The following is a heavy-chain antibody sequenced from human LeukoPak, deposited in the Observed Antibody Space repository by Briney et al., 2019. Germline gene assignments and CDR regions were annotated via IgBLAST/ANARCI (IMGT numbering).Heavy chain of an antibody. D-gene: IGHD3-3*01. CDR3: ARGLFDFWSGYPTDY. CDR1: GGSISSYY. V-gene: IGHV4-4*07. CDR2: IYTSGST. Sequence: SETLSLTCTVSGGSISSYYWNWIRQPAGKGLEWIGRIYTSGSTNYNPSLKSRVTMSVDTSKNQFSLKLSSVTAADTAVYYCARGLFDFWSGYPTDYWGQGTLVTVSS. J-gene: IGHJ4*02.